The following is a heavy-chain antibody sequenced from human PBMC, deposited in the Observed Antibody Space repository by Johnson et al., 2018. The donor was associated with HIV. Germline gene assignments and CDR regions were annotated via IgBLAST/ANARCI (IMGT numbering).Heavy chain of an antibody. J-gene: IGHJ3*02. CDR2: IKQDGSEK. D-gene: IGHD4-11*01. V-gene: IGHV3-7*03. CDR1: GLTFSSHW. CDR3: AKDTRMTTVTPGALNI. Sequence: VQLVESGGGVVQPGRSLRLSCAASGLTFSSHWMNWVRQAPGKGLEWVANIKQDGSEKYYADSVKGRFTISRDNSKNSLYLQMNSLRVEDTALYYCAKDTRMTTVTPGALNIWGQGTMVTVSS.